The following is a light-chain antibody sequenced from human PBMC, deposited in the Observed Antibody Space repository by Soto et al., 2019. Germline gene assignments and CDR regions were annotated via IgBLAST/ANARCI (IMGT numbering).Light chain of an antibody. V-gene: IGKV3-20*01. Sequence: EIVLTHFPGTLSISPPACAPLSFRSSQSGSSICLAWYQQKPDQAPRLLIFVASNWATGSRVRFRGSGCGTDYALTITILESEDVAFDYYQRYKNYRQKFGQGTKVDIK. CDR1: QSGSSIC. CDR2: VAS. CDR3: QRYKNYRQK. J-gene: IGKJ1*01.